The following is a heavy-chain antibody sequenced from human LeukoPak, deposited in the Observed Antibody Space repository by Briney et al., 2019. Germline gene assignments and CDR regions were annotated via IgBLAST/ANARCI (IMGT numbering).Heavy chain of an antibody. J-gene: IGHJ4*02. V-gene: IGHV1-2*02. CDR1: GYTFTGYY. Sequence: VASVKVSCKASGYTFTGYYMHWVRQAPGQGLEWMGWINPNSGGTNYAQKLQGRVTMTTDTSTSTAYMELRSLRSDDTAVYYCARESGYYGSGSYFPYDYWGQGTLVTVSS. D-gene: IGHD3-10*01. CDR2: INPNSGGT. CDR3: ARESGYYGSGSYFPYDY.